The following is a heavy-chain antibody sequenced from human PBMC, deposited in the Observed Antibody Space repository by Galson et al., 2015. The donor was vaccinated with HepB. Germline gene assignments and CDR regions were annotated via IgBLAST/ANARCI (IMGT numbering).Heavy chain of an antibody. CDR3: ARVTNSGLDWYFDL. CDR1: GGSVSSSVHY. CDR2: IYYSGTT. V-gene: IGHV4-61*08. Sequence: SETLSLTCTVSGGSVSSSVHYWSWIRQPPGKGLECIGYIYYSGTTNYNTSLKSRLTMSVDTSKNQLSLRLTSLTAADSAVYFCARVTNSGLDWYFDLWGRGTLVTVSS. J-gene: IGHJ2*01. D-gene: IGHD2-8*01.